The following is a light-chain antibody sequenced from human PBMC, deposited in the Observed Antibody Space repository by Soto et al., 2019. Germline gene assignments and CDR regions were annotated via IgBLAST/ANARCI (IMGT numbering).Light chain of an antibody. V-gene: IGLV8-61*01. CDR1: SDSVSASHF. CDR2: NTN. Sequence: QAVVTQEPSFSVSPGGTVTLTCGLSSDSVSASHFPSWYQQTPGQAPRTLIYNTNTRSSGVPDRFSGSTDGSSNSASLTISGLQTEDEADYYCQSYDSSTVVFGGGTKLTVL. J-gene: IGLJ2*01. CDR3: QSYDSSTVV.